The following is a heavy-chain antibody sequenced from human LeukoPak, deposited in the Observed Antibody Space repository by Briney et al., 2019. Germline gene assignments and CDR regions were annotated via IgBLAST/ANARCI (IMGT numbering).Heavy chain of an antibody. CDR3: ARESGRYSSSSPYGMDV. CDR2: IIPIFGTA. D-gene: IGHD6-13*01. CDR1: GGTFSSYA. J-gene: IGHJ6*04. V-gene: IGHV1-69*01. Sequence: SVKVSFKSSGGTFSSYAISWVRQAPGQGLEWMGGIIPIFGTANYAQKFQGRVTITADESTSTAYMELSSLRSEDTAVYYCARESGRYSSSSPYGMDVWGKGTTVTVSS.